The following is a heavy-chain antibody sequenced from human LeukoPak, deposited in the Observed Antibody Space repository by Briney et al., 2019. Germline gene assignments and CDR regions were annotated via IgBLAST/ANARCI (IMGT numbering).Heavy chain of an antibody. V-gene: IGHV4-59*01. CDR3: ATTIAAAGLEYFQH. CDR2: IYYSGST. Sequence: PSETLSLTCTVSGGSISSYYWSWIRQPPGKGLEWIGYIYYSGSTNYNPSLKSRVTISVDTSKNQFSLKLSSVTAADTAVYYCATTIAAAGLEYFQHWGQVTLVTVSS. CDR1: GGSISSYY. D-gene: IGHD6-13*01. J-gene: IGHJ1*01.